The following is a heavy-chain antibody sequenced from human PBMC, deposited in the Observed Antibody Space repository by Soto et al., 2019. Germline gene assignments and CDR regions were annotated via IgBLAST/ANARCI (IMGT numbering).Heavy chain of an antibody. Sequence: EVQLVESGGGLVQPGGSLRLSCAASGFTFSSYDMHWVRQATGKGLEWVSAIGTAGDTYYPGSVKGRFTISRENAKNSLYLRMNSLRAEDTAVYYSARDYYDSSGHSVGAFDIWDQGTMVTVSS. CDR2: IGTAGDT. CDR1: GFTFSSYD. V-gene: IGHV3-13*01. J-gene: IGHJ3*02. CDR3: ARDYYDSSGHSVGAFDI. D-gene: IGHD3-22*01.